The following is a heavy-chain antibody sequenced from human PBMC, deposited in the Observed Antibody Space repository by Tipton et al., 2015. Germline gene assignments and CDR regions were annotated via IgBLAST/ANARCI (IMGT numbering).Heavy chain of an antibody. J-gene: IGHJ4*02. D-gene: IGHD6-19*01. CDR1: GFTFSSYA. Sequence: SLRLSCAASGFTFSSYAMSWVRQAPGKGLEWVSAISGSGASTNYADSVKGRFTISRDNSQNTLFLQMNSLRTDDTAVYYCASSMSVAGTGDSWGQGTLVTVSS. V-gene: IGHV3-23*01. CDR2: ISGSGAST. CDR3: ASSMSVAGTGDS.